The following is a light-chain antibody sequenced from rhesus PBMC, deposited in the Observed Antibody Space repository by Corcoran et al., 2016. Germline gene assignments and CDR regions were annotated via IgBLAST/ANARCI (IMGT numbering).Light chain of an antibody. CDR1: QSLVYSDGKTY. V-gene: IGKV2-82*02. J-gene: IGKJ1*01. Sequence: DIVMTQTPLSLPVTLGEPASISFRSSQSLVYSDGKTYLFWYLQKPGESPQLSVNLVSKRASGVTDKCSGSGSATDFTLKISRVEAEDVGVYYCMQAQRSPWTFGQGTKVEIK. CDR3: MQAQRSPWT. CDR2: LVS.